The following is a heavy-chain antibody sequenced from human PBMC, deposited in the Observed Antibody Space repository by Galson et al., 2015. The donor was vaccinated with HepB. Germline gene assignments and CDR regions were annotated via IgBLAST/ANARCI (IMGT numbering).Heavy chain of an antibody. D-gene: IGHD3-22*01. V-gene: IGHV3-48*03. J-gene: IGHJ3*02. CDR1: GFTFSSYE. CDR3: ARDVLYYDSSGSRTPDAFDI. Sequence: SLRLSCAASGFTFSSYEMNWVRQAPGKGLEWVSYISSSGSTIYYADSVKGRFTISRDNAKNSLYLQMNSLRAEDTAVYYCARDVLYYDSSGSRTPDAFDIWGQGTMVTVSS. CDR2: ISSSGSTI.